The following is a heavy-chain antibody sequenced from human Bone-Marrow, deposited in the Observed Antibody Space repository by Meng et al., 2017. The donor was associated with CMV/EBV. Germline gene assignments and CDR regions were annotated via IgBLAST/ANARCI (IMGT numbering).Heavy chain of an antibody. V-gene: IGHV1-18*01. CDR1: GYTFADYD. CDR3: ARSNIVVVPAGTHAFDI. Sequence: ASVKVSCKASGYTFADYDIHWVRQATGQGLEWMGWIKSDSDDTGYAQKLQGRVTMTTDTSTSTAYMELRSLRSDDTAVYYCARSNIVVVPAGTHAFDIWGQGTMVTVSS. D-gene: IGHD2-2*01. J-gene: IGHJ3*02. CDR2: IKSDSDDT.